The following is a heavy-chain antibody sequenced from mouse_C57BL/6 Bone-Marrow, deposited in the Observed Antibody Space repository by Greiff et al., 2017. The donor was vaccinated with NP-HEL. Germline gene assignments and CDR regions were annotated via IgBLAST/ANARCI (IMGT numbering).Heavy chain of an antibody. Sequence: EVKVVESGGGLVKPGGSLKLSCAASGFTFSDYGMHWVRQAPEKGLEWVASISSGSSTIYYADTVKGRFTISRDNAKNTLFLQMTSLRSEDTAMYYCARDMYYGSSYLPWYFDVWGTGTTVTVSS. CDR3: ARDMYYGSSYLPWYFDV. CDR2: ISSGSSTI. D-gene: IGHD1-1*01. CDR1: GFTFSDYG. V-gene: IGHV5-17*01. J-gene: IGHJ1*03.